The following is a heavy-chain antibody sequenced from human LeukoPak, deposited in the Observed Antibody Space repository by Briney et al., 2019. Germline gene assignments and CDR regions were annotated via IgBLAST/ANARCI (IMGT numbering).Heavy chain of an antibody. CDR3: AREKVVITSYYYYYYMDV. D-gene: IGHD3-22*01. Sequence: SETLSLTCTVSGGSISSSSYYWGWIRQPPGKGLEWIGSIYYSGSTYYNPSLKSRVIVSSDMSKNQFSLMLNSVTAADTAVYYCAREKVVITSYYYYYYMDVWGKGTTVTISS. CDR1: GGSISSSSYY. CDR2: IYYSGST. V-gene: IGHV4-39*07. J-gene: IGHJ6*03.